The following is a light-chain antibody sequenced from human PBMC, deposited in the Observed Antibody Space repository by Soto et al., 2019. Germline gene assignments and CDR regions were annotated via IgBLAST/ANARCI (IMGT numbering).Light chain of an antibody. J-gene: IGKJ1*01. V-gene: IGKV1-39*01. CDR3: QQSYRSPWT. CDR2: GAS. CDR1: QSISNY. Sequence: DILMTQSPSSLSASVGDRVTITCRASQSISNYLNWYQQKPGKAPKLLIYGASSLQSGVPSRFSGSGSGTDVTLTISSLQPEDFATYYFQQSYRSPWTFGQGTKVDIK.